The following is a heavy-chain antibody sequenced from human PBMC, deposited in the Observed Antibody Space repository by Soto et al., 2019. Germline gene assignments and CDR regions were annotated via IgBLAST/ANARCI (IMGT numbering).Heavy chain of an antibody. J-gene: IGHJ5*02. CDR1: GASVSAYY. D-gene: IGHD3-10*01. CDR3: ARESAGSGKNNWFDP. CDR2: IYHTGST. V-gene: IGHV4-59*02. Sequence: SETLSLTCSVSGASVSAYYWSWVRQPPGKGLEWIGYIYHTGSTFYNDSLKSRVTMSMDTSKNQLSLTLNSVTAADTAVYYCARESAGSGKNNWFDPWGKGTLVT.